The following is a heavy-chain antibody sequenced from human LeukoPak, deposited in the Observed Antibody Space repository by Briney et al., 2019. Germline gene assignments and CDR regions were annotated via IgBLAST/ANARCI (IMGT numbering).Heavy chain of an antibody. CDR2: TYYRSKWYH. J-gene: IGHJ6*02. Sequence: SQTLSLTCAISGDSVSSHSSAWNWIGQSPSRGLEWLGRTYYRSKWYHDYAVSVRSPMSINPDTSKNQFSLQLSSVTPEDTAVYYCARDPAYNYGMDVWGQGTTVTVAS. D-gene: IGHD2-2*01. V-gene: IGHV6-1*01. CDR1: GDSVSSHSSA. CDR3: ARDPAYNYGMDV.